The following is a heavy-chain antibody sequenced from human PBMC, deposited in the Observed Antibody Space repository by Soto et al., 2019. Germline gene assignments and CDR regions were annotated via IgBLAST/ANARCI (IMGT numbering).Heavy chain of an antibody. CDR3: AREDDGGDRDYYGLDV. CDR2: IHYSGSI. D-gene: IGHD2-21*02. CDR1: GGSISTDHYH. V-gene: IGHV4-30-4*01. Sequence: QVQLQESGPGLVRPSQTLSLTCTVSGGSISTDHYHWTWIRQAPGKGLEWIGYIHYSGSIQFNPSLQSRVSMSVHTCKNRFSLRLSSVSAADTAVYFCAREDDGGDRDYYGLDVWGQGTTVTVSS. J-gene: IGHJ6*02.